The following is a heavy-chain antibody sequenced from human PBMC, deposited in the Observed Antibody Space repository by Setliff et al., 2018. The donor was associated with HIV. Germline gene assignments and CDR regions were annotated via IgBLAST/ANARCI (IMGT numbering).Heavy chain of an antibody. CDR2: INAGNGNT. D-gene: IGHD1-26*01. CDR3: ARGGWELVSCYAS. V-gene: IGHV1-3*01. CDR1: GYAFTSYA. J-gene: IGHJ5*02. Sequence: ASVKVSCKASGYAFTSYAMHWMRQAPGQRLEWMGWINAGNGNTRYSQKFQDRVTITRDTSASTAYMELRLRSEDTAVYYCARGGWELVSCYASWGQGTQVTVSS.